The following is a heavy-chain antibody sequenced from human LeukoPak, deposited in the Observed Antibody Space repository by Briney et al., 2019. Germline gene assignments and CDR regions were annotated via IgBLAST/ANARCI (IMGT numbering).Heavy chain of an antibody. D-gene: IGHD5-24*01. Sequence: GESLQISFQGAGYRFTSYWIGWVRQMPEKGLEWMGVIYPGDSDTKYSPSFQGQVTISADKSISTAYLQWSSLKASDTAVYYCARGWLQNSDQFDYWGQGTLVTVSS. V-gene: IGHV5-51*01. J-gene: IGHJ4*02. CDR3: ARGWLQNSDQFDY. CDR2: IYPGDSDT. CDR1: GYRFTSYW.